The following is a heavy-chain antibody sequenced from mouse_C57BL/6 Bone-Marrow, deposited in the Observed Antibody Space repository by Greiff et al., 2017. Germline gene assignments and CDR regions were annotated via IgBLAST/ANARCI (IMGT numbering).Heavy chain of an antibody. J-gene: IGHJ1*03. CDR1: GYTFTSYG. Sequence: QVQLKQSGAELARPGASVKLSCKASGYTFTSYGISWVKQRTGQGLEWIGEIYPRSGNTYYNEKFKGKATLTADKSSSTAYMELRRLTSEDSAVYFCAILRRRYIDVWGTGTTVTVSS. CDR3: AILRRRYIDV. CDR2: IYPRSGNT. D-gene: IGHD1-1*01. V-gene: IGHV1-81*01.